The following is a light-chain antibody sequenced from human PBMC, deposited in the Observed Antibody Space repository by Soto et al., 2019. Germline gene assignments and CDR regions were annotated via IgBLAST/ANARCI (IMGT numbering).Light chain of an antibody. Sequence: EKIITPSPATLAVSPREKATPFCRASQSVISYLAWYQQKPGQAPRLLFFGASIRATGIPDRFSGSGSGTDFTLTISSLQSEDFAVYYCQQYNFWPRTFGQGTKVDIK. CDR3: QQYNFWPRT. V-gene: IGKV3D-15*01. CDR2: GAS. J-gene: IGKJ1*01. CDR1: QSVISY.